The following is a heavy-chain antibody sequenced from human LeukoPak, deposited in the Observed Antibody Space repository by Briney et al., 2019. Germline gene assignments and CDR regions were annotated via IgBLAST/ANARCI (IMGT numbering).Heavy chain of an antibody. CDR3: TRDHDFWSGYSDY. CDR2: IRSKAYGGTT. J-gene: IGHJ4*02. D-gene: IGHD3-3*01. Sequence: GGSLRLSCAASGFTFSTYWMSWVRQAPGKGLEWVGFIRSKAYGGTTEYAASVKGRFTISRDDSKSIAYLQMNSLKTEDTAVYYCTRDHDFWSGYSDYWGQGTLVTVSS. CDR1: GFTFSTYW. V-gene: IGHV3-49*04.